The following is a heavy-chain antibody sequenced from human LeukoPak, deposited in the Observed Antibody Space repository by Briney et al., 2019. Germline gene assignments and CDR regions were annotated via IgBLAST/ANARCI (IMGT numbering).Heavy chain of an antibody. CDR3: ARAPRRDYYDSSGYPDAFDI. D-gene: IGHD3-22*01. J-gene: IGHJ3*02. V-gene: IGHV3-30-3*01. Sequence: GRSLRLSCAASGFTFSTYAIHWVRQAPGKGLEWVAVISFDGSNKYYADSLKGRFTVSRDNPENTLYLQMNSLRAEDTAVYYCARAPRRDYYDSSGYPDAFDIWGQGTMVTVSS. CDR1: GFTFSTYA. CDR2: ISFDGSNK.